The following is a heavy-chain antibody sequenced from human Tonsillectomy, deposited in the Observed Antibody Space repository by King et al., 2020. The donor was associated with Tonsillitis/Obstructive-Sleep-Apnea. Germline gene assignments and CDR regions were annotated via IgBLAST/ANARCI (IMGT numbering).Heavy chain of an antibody. V-gene: IGHV3-13*04. CDR1: GFTFNKYD. Sequence: VQLVESGGGLVQPGGSLRLSCAASGFTFNKYDMHWVRQSTGKGLEWVSVIGTTNDTYYSGSVKGRFTISREDAKNSSYLQMNNLRAEDTAVYYCARVVAYCSGECSYDHWGQGTLVTVSS. J-gene: IGHJ4*02. CDR3: ARVVAYCSGECSYDH. CDR2: IGTTNDT. D-gene: IGHD2-21*01.